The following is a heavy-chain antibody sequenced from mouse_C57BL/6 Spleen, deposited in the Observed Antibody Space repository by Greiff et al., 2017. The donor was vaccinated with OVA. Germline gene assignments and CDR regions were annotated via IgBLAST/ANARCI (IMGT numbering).Heavy chain of an antibody. J-gene: IGHJ4*01. CDR3: ARDDYDSAMDY. D-gene: IGHD2-4*01. V-gene: IGHV1-69*01. CDR1: GYTFTSYW. Sequence: QVQLQQPGAELVMPGASVKLSCKASGYTFTSYWMHWVKQRPGQGLEWIGEIDPSDSYTNYNQKFKGKSTLTVDKSSSTAYMQLSSLTSEDSAVYYCARDDYDSAMDYWGQGTSVTVSS. CDR2: IDPSDSYT.